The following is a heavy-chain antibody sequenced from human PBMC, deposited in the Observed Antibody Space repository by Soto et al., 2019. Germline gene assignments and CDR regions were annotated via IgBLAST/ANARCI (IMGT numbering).Heavy chain of an antibody. CDR2: MNPNSGNT. CDR1: GYTFTSYD. Sequence: GASVKVSCKASGYTFTSYDINWVRQATGQGLEWMGWMNPNSGNTGYAQKFQGRVTMTRNTSISTAYMELSSLRSEDTAVYYCARTRSGANYMDVWGKGTTVTVSS. D-gene: IGHD3-3*01. V-gene: IGHV1-8*01. CDR3: ARTRSGANYMDV. J-gene: IGHJ6*03.